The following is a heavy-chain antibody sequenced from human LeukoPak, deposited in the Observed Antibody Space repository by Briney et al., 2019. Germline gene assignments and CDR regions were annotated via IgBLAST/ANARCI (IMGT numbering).Heavy chain of an antibody. CDR2: ISSSSNYI. V-gene: IGHV3-21*01. Sequence: PGGSLRLSCAASGFTFTSYSMNWVRQAPGKGLEWVSSISSSSNYIYYADSVRGRFTISRDNAKNSLYLQMNSLRGEDTAVYYCAREPGDSSGWSEWGQGTLVTVSS. CDR1: GFTFTSYS. D-gene: IGHD6-19*01. J-gene: IGHJ4*02. CDR3: AREPGDSSGWSE.